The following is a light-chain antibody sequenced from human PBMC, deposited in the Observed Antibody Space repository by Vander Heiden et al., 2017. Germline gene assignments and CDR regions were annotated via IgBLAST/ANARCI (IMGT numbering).Light chain of an antibody. V-gene: IGKV1-12*01. J-gene: IGKJ4*01. Sequence: DIQMTQSPSSVSASVGDRVTITCRASQDISSWLAWYQHKPGKAPKLLIYAASTLQSGVPSRSSGSGSGTDFTLTMSSLQPEDCATYDCLRANSVRQTFGGWTKV. CDR3: LRANSVRQT. CDR1: QDISSW. CDR2: AAS.